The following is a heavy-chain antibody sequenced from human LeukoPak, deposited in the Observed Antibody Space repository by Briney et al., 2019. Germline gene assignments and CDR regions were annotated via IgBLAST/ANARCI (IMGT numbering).Heavy chain of an antibody. CDR3: ARHYDSSGYYYFAFDI. D-gene: IGHD3-22*01. V-gene: IGHV4-59*08. CDR2: IYYSGST. J-gene: IGHJ3*02. CDR1: GGSISSYY. Sequence: SETLSLTCTVSGGSISSYYWSWIRQPPGKGLEWIGYIYYSGSTNYNPSLKSRVTISVDTSKNQFSLKLSPVTAADTAVYYCARHYDSSGYYYFAFDIWGQGTMVTVSS.